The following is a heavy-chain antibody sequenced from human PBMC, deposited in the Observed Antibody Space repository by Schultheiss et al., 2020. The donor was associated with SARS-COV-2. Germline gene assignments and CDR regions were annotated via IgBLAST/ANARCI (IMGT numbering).Heavy chain of an antibody. CDR2: VSGNGSRT. J-gene: IGHJ4*02. V-gene: IGHV3-19*01. CDR1: GFTFSNSD. D-gene: IGHD2-15*01. Sequence: GGSLRLSCAASGFTFSNSDMNWVRQAPGKGLEWVSGVSGNGSRTHYADSVKGRFIISRDNSRNFLYQQMNSLRAEDTAVYYCARDFASPVGVTPFFDYWGQGTMVTVSS. CDR3: ARDFASPVGVTPFFDY.